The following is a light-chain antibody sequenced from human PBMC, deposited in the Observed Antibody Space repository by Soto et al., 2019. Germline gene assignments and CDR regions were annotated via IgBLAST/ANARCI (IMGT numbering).Light chain of an antibody. CDR2: KAS. J-gene: IGKJ1*01. CDR3: LQDYNYPWT. CDR1: QTISSW. Sequence: DIQITQSPYTLSGSVGARVTITFRANQTISSWLAWYQQKPGKAPKLLIYKASTLKSGVPSRFSGSGSGTDFTLTISSLQPEDFATYYCLQDYNYPWTFGQGTKVDIK. V-gene: IGKV1-5*03.